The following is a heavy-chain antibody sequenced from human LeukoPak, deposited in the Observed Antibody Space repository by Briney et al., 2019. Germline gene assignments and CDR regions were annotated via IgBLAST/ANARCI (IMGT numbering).Heavy chain of an antibody. CDR2: IYSGGIT. CDR3: TRGLRIYDNSGYYPSHFDY. V-gene: IGHV3-53*04. CDR1: GFIVSSNY. Sequence: PGGSLRLSCASSGFIVSSNYMSWVREAPGKGLEWVSVIYSGGITYFADSVKGRFTISRHNSKNTLYLQMNSLRAEDTAVYYCTRGLRIYDNSGYYPSHFDYWGQGTLVTVSS. J-gene: IGHJ4*02. D-gene: IGHD3-22*01.